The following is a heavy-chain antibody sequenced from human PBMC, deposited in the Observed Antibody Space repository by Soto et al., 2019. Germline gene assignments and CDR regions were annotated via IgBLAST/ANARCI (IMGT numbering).Heavy chain of an antibody. J-gene: IGHJ4*02. CDR2: IIPIFGTA. V-gene: IGHV1-69*06. D-gene: IGHD3-22*01. CDR1: GGTFSSYA. CDR3: ARTHYYYDSSGSEYYFDY. Sequence: SVKVSCKASGGTFSSYAISWVRQAPGQGLEWMGGIIPIFGTANYAQKFQGRVTITADKSTSTAYTELSSLRSEDTAVYYCARTHYYYDSSGSEYYFDYWGQGTLVTVSS.